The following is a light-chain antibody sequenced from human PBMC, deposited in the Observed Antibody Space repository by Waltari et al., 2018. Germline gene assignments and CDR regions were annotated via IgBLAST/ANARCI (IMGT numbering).Light chain of an antibody. V-gene: IGLV1-44*01. J-gene: IGLJ3*02. CDR2: SNY. CDR3: ATWDDSLNGLNWV. Sequence: QSVLTQPPSASGTPGQRVTISCSRGSSIMGSNTINWYQHLPGTAPKLLIFSNYLRPSGVPDRFSGSRSGTSASLAISGLQSEDEADYYCATWDDSLNGLNWVFGGGTKLTVL. CDR1: SSIMGSNT.